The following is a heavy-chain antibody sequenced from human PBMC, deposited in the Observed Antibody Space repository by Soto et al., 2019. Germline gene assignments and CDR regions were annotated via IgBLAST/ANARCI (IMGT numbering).Heavy chain of an antibody. D-gene: IGHD4-17*01. CDR1: GYTFTSYG. Sequence: ASVQVSCKASGYTFTSYGISWVRQAPGQGLEWMGWISAYNGNTNYAQKLQGRVTMTTDTSTSTAYMELRSLRSDDTAVYYCARDGALYGDSGPIYYYYGMDVWGQGTTVTVSS. V-gene: IGHV1-18*01. J-gene: IGHJ6*02. CDR3: ARDGALYGDSGPIYYYYGMDV. CDR2: ISAYNGNT.